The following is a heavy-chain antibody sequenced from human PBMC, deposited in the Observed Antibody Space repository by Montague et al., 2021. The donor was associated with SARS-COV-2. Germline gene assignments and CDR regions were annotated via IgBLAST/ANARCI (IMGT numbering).Heavy chain of an antibody. J-gene: IGHJ5*02. Sequence: SETLSLTCAVYGGSFSGHYWSWIRQPPGQGLEWNGVINLSGTTNSNPSLTRRVPISVATSKNQFSLKLSPVTVADTAVYYCARGLVGLLWFGKKYFDGNWFDPWGQGTLVTVSS. V-gene: IGHV4-34*01. CDR1: GGSFSGHY. CDR3: ARGLVGLLWFGKKYFDGNWFDP. CDR2: INLSGTT. D-gene: IGHD3-10*01.